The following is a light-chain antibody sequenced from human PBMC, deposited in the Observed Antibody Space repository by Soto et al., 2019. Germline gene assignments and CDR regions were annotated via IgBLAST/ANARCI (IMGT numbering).Light chain of an antibody. CDR3: KQYNTYST. CDR1: QRISSW. J-gene: IGKJ1*01. Sequence: DLQMTQSPSTLSSSVGERVTITFRDSQRISSWLAWYQQKPGKAPNILFYKACSLESGVQSMFSGSGSRTEFTLTISILQPDDFATYYCKQYNTYSTFGQGTKVDIK. V-gene: IGKV1-5*03. CDR2: KAC.